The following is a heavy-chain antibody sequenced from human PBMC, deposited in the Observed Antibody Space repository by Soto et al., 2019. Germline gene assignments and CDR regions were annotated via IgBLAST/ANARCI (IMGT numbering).Heavy chain of an antibody. V-gene: IGHV3-30*18. CDR1: GFTFSSYG. CDR3: AKMGGGYCSSTSCLTPGYYYYYYMDV. D-gene: IGHD2-2*01. J-gene: IGHJ6*03. CDR2: ISYDGSNK. Sequence: PGGSLRLSCAASGFTFSSYGMHWVRQAPGKGLEWVAVISYDGSNKYYADSVKGRFTISSDNSKNTLYLQMNSLRAEDTAVYYCAKMGGGYCSSTSCLTPGYYYYYYMDVWGKGTTVTVSS.